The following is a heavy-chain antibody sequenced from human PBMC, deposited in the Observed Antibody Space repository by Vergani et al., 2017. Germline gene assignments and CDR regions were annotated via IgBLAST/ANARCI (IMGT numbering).Heavy chain of an antibody. CDR3: ARVRQQLNALDY. Sequence: QVQLVQSGAEVKKPGASVKVSCKASGYTFTGYYMHWVRQAPGQGLEWMGWINPNSGGTNYAQTFQGRVTMTRDTSISTAYMELSRLRSDDTAVYYCARVRQQLNALDYWGQGTLVTVSS. CDR1: GYTFTGYY. J-gene: IGHJ4*02. V-gene: IGHV1-2*02. D-gene: IGHD6-13*01. CDR2: INPNSGGT.